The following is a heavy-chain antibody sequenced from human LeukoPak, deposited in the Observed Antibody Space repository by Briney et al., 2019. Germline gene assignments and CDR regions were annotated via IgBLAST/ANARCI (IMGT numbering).Heavy chain of an antibody. V-gene: IGHV3-33*06. CDR2: IWYDGSNK. J-gene: IGHJ4*02. Sequence: GRSLRLSCAASRFTFSSYGMHWVRQAPGKGLEWVAVIWYDGSNKYYADSVKGRFTISRDNSKNTLYLQMNSLRAEDTAVYYCAKARPPYGSGSYLDYWGQGTLVTVSS. CDR1: RFTFSSYG. CDR3: AKARPPYGSGSYLDY. D-gene: IGHD3-10*01.